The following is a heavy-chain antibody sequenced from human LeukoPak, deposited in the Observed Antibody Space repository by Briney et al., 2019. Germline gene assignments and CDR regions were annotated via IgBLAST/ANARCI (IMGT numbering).Heavy chain of an antibody. V-gene: IGHV1-69*02. CDR3: ARMDFWSDDDNPFDI. J-gene: IGHJ3*02. D-gene: IGHD3-3*01. CDR1: GDTFISYS. CDR2: IIPFLNIP. Sequence: SVKVSCRASGDTFISYSITWVRQAPGQGLEWMGRIIPFLNIPNYAQKFQGRITITADRSTSTVFMELSSLRFEDTAVYYCARMDFWSDDDNPFDIWGQGTMVTVS.